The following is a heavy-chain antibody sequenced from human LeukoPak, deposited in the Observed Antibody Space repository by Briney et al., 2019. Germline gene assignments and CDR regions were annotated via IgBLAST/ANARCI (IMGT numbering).Heavy chain of an antibody. CDR1: GLTFSSYA. J-gene: IGHJ4*02. CDR3: AKGPLKYYYDSSGNKGPFDY. V-gene: IGHV3-23*01. CDR2: ISGSGGST. D-gene: IGHD3-22*01. Sequence: GGSLRLSCAASGLTFSSYAMSWVRQAPGKGLEWVSAISGSGGSTYYADSVKGRFTISRDNSKNTLYLQMNSLRAEDTAVYYCAKGPLKYYYDSSGNKGPFDYWGQGTLVTVSS.